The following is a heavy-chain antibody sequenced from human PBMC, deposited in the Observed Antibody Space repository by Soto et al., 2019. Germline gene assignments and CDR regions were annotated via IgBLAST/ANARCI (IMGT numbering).Heavy chain of an antibody. CDR1: GGSISSSSYY. CDR2: IYYSGST. V-gene: IGHV4-39*01. Sequence: SETLSLTCTVSGGSISSSSYYWGWIRQPPGKGLEWIGSIYYSGSTYYNPSLKSRVTISVDTSKNQFSLKLSSVTAADTAVYYCARLKPTEALWFGELPHRGVYFDYWGQGTLVTVSS. J-gene: IGHJ4*02. D-gene: IGHD3-10*01. CDR3: ARLKPTEALWFGELPHRGVYFDY.